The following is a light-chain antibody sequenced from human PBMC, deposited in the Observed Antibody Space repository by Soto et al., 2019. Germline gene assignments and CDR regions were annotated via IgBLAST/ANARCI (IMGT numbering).Light chain of an antibody. Sequence: EIVMTQSPATLSVSPGERATLSCRASESVSSNLAWYQHKPGQAPRLLIYGASTRATGISARFSGSGSGTEFTLTISSLQSEDFAVYYCQQYGSSLFTFGPGTKVDFK. V-gene: IGKV3-15*01. J-gene: IGKJ3*01. CDR1: ESVSSN. CDR3: QQYGSSLFT. CDR2: GAS.